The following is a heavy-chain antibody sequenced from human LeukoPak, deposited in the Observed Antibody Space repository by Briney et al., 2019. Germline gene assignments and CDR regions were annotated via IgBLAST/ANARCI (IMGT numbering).Heavy chain of an antibody. V-gene: IGHV3-11*06. D-gene: IGHD2-2*01. CDR2: ISSSSSYT. CDR3: ARGYCSSTSCYVFAFDI. J-gene: IGHJ3*02. Sequence: PGGSLRLSCAASGFTFSDYYMSWVRQAPGKGLEWVSYISSSSSYTNYADSVKGRFTISRDNAKNSLYLQMNSLRAKDTAVYYCARGYCSSTSCYVFAFDIWGQGTMVTVSS. CDR1: GFTFSDYY.